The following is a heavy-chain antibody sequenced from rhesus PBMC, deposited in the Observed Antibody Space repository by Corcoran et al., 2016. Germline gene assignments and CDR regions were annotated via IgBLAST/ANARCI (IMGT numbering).Heavy chain of an antibody. J-gene: IGHJ4*01. D-gene: IGHD6-31*01. CDR1: GESISGFYY. CDR3: AGGYSRGLKTNDF. CDR2: IFGNSADT. V-gene: IGHV4-73*01. Sequence: QVKLKQWGEGVVKPSETLSLTCAVFGESISGFYYWNWIRQSPEKGLEWIGYIFGNSADTNPHPSLKNRVTISKDTSTNLFSLKLGSVTAADTAVYYCAGGYSRGLKTNDFWGQGILVTVSS.